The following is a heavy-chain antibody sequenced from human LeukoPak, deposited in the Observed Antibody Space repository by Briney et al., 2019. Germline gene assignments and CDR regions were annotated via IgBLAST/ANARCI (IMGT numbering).Heavy chain of an antibody. J-gene: IGHJ3*02. CDR1: GFTFSSYS. CDR3: ARELNYYYDSSGYYESGRSDAFDI. D-gene: IGHD3-22*01. Sequence: KPGGSLRLSCAASGFTFSSYSVNWVRQAPGKGLEWVSSISSSSSYIYYADSVKGRFTISRDNAKNSLYLQMSSLRAEDTAVYYCARELNYYYDSSGYYESGRSDAFDIWGQGTMVTVSS. CDR2: ISSSSSYI. V-gene: IGHV3-21*01.